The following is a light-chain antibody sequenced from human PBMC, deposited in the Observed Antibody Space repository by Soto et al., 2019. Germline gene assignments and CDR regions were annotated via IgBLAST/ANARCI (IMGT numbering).Light chain of an antibody. V-gene: IGKV1-39*01. CDR3: QQTYTTPPGP. Sequence: DIHMTQSPSSLSASVGDRVAITCRASQPMNDYVNWYRQAPGKGPTLLIYSASSLRSGAPSRFSGRGYRTNFTLTISSLKPEDFATHYCQQTYTTPPGPFGPGTKVAIK. CDR1: QPMNDY. CDR2: SAS. J-gene: IGKJ3*01.